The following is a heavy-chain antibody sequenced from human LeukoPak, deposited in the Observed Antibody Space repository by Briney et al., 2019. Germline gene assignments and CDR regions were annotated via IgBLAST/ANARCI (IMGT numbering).Heavy chain of an antibody. V-gene: IGHV4-59*12. CDR2: IHYTGST. CDR3: ARDRSSWDYYYYMDV. Sequence: SETLSLTCTVSGGSINSYYWSWIRQPPGKGLECIGYIHYTGSTNYNPSLKSRVTMSVDTSKNQFSLRLSSVTAADTAVYYCARDRSSWDYYYYMDVWGKGTTVTISS. CDR1: GGSINSYY. D-gene: IGHD6-13*01. J-gene: IGHJ6*03.